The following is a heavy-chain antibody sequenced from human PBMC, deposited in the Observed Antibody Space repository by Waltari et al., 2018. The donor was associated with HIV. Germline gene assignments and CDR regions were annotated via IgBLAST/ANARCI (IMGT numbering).Heavy chain of an antibody. V-gene: IGHV1-2*02. J-gene: IGHJ5*02. CDR3: ARAAAGGNWFDP. CDR2: INPNSGGT. D-gene: IGHD1-26*01. Sequence: GQGLEWMGWINPNSGGTNYAQKFQGRVTMTRDTSISTAYMELSRLRSDDTAVYYCARAAAGGNWFDPWGQGTLVTVSS.